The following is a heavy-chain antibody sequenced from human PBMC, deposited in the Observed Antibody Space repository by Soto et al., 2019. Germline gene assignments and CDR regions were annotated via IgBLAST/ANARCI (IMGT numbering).Heavy chain of an antibody. V-gene: IGHV4-59*08. CDR1: GGSISSYY. J-gene: IGHJ4*02. D-gene: IGHD3-22*01. CDR2: IYYSGSP. Sequence: SETLSLTCTVSGGSISSYYWSWIRQPPGKGLEWIGYIYYSGSPNHNPSLKSRVTISADMSANQFSLNLNSVTAADTAVYYCASQHYYDSRGYYVVYWGQGTLVTFS. CDR3: ASQHYYDSRGYYVVY.